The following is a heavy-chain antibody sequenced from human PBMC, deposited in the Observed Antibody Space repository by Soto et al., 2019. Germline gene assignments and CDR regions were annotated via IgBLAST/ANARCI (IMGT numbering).Heavy chain of an antibody. D-gene: IGHD3-16*01. CDR3: ARDFGPIPAASAMYGMDV. V-gene: IGHV1-2*02. CDR1: GYNFIGYY. Sequence: QAQLVQSGAEVKKPGASVKVSCQASGYNFIGYYVFWVRKAPGQGLEWMGWINPKSGATKYAEKFQGRATMTRDTSFSTAYMELSGPRFDDRAVYYCARDFGPIPAASAMYGMDVWGHGTTVSVSS. J-gene: IGHJ6*02. CDR2: INPKSGAT.